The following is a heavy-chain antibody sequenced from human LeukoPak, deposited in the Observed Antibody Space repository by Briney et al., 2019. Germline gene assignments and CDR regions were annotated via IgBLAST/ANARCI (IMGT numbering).Heavy chain of an antibody. V-gene: IGHV3-23*01. Sequence: PGGSLRLSCAASGVTFSSYAMSWIRQAPGRGLEWVSGISDIGGSTYYADSVKGRFTISRDNSKNTLYLQMNSLRAEDTAVYYCAKDATAMTGTFDSWGQGTLVTVSS. CDR1: GVTFSSYA. CDR2: ISDIGGST. CDR3: AKDATAMTGTFDS. J-gene: IGHJ4*02. D-gene: IGHD6-19*01.